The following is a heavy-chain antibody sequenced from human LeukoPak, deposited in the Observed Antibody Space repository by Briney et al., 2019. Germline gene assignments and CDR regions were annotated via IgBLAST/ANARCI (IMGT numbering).Heavy chain of an antibody. Sequence: PGGSLRLSCAASGLTFSQYGMHWARQAPGKGLEWVAVISYEGSNKYYSDSVKGRFTISRDNSKNTLYLQMNSLRPEDTVLYYCAKGGHYDSSGYFGPSGYWGQGILVTVSS. CDR2: ISYEGSNK. CDR3: AKGGHYDSSGYFGPSGY. J-gene: IGHJ4*02. V-gene: IGHV3-30*18. CDR1: GLTFSQYG. D-gene: IGHD3-22*01.